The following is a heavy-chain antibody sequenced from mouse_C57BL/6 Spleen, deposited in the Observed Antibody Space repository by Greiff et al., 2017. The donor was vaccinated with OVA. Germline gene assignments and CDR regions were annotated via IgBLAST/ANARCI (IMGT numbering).Heavy chain of an antibody. CDR1: GFSLSTFGMG. CDR2: IWWDDDK. J-gene: IGHJ4*01. CDR3: ARSSSPYYYGSSPYYAMDY. V-gene: IGHV8-8*01. Sequence: QVTLKVSGPGILQPSQTLSLTCSFSGFSLSTFGMGVGWIRQPSGKGLEWLAHIWWDDDKYYNPALKSRLTISKDTAKNQVFLKIANVDTADTATYYCARSSSPYYYGSSPYYAMDYWGQGTSVTVSS. D-gene: IGHD1-1*01.